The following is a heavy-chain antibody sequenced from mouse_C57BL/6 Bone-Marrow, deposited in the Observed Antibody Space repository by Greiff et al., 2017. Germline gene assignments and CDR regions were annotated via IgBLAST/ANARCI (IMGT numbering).Heavy chain of an antibody. CDR1: GYTFTDYY. D-gene: IGHD2-4*01. Sequence: QVQLQQSGAELVRPGASVKLSCKASGYTFTDYYINWVKQRPGQGLEWIARIYPGSGNTYYNEKFKGKATLTAEKSSSTAFMQLSSLTSEDSAVYFCARYDYDVAWFAYWGQGTLVTVSA. V-gene: IGHV1-76*01. J-gene: IGHJ3*01. CDR2: IYPGSGNT. CDR3: ARYDYDVAWFAY.